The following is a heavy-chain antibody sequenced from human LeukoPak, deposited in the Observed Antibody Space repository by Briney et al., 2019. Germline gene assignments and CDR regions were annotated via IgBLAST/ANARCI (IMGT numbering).Heavy chain of an antibody. V-gene: IGHV4-61*01. CDR1: GGSVSTASYY. CDR3: ARDGYNWNYDMDL. D-gene: IGHD1-1*01. Sequence: PSETLSLTCTVSGGSVSTASYYWRWLRQPPGKGLEWIGYIYYSGSTNNNPSLKSRVTISVDTSKNQFSLKLSSVTAADTAVYYCARDGYNWNYDMDLWGQGTTVTVSS. J-gene: IGHJ6*02. CDR2: IYYSGST.